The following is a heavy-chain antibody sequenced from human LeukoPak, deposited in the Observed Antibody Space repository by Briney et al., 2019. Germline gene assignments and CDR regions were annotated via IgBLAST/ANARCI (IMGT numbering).Heavy chain of an antibody. J-gene: IGHJ4*02. CDR3: AREGGYSCYELDY. Sequence: GASVKVSCKASGYTFTGYYMHWVRQAPGQGLEWMGWINPNSGGTNYAQKFQGRVTMTRDTSISTAYMEPSRLRSDDTAVYYCAREGGYSCYELDYWGQGTLVTVSS. CDR1: GYTFTGYY. D-gene: IGHD5-12*01. V-gene: IGHV1-2*02. CDR2: INPNSGGT.